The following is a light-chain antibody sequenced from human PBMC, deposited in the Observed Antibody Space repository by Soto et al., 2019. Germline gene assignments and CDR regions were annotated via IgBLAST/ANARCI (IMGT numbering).Light chain of an antibody. CDR1: QSISSW. J-gene: IGKJ4*01. CDR3: QQANSFPLT. CDR2: DAS. Sequence: DIQMKQSPSNLSASVGDTVTITCRASQSISSWLAWYQQKPGKAPKLLIYDASSLESGVPSRFSGSGSGTEFTLTISSLQPDDFATYYCQQANSFPLTFGGGTKVDIK. V-gene: IGKV1-5*01.